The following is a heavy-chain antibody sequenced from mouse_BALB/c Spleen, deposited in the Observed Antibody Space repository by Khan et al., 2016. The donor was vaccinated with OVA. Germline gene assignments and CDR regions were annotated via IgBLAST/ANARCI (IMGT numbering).Heavy chain of an antibody. J-gene: IGHJ4*01. CDR3: ARPPYFSYTLDY. Sequence: QIQLVQSGPELKKPGETVKISCKASGYTFTSYGMNWVKQSPGKALKWMGWINTYTGEPTYADDFKGRFAFSLETSASTAYLQLNNLKNEDTATYFWARPPYFSYTLDYWGQGTSVTVSS. V-gene: IGHV9-3-1*01. CDR2: INTYTGEP. CDR1: GYTFTSYG. D-gene: IGHD2-10*01.